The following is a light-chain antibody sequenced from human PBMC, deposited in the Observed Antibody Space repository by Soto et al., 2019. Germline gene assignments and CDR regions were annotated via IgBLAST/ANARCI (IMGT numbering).Light chain of an antibody. CDR1: SSDVGGYNY. J-gene: IGLJ2*01. CDR2: DVG. CDR3: NSYTSSSTLV. Sequence: QSALTQPASVSGSPGQSITISCSGTSSDVGGYNYVSWYQQHPGKAPKLMIYDVGNRPSGVSNRFSGSKSGNTASLTISGLQAEDEADYYCNSYTSSSTLVFGGGTKVTVL. V-gene: IGLV2-14*01.